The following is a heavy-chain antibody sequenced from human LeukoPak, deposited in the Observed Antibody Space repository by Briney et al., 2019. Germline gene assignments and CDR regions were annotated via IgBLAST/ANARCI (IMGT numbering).Heavy chain of an antibody. J-gene: IGHJ4*02. CDR1: GFTFSGNS. CDR2: ISASSTII. Sequence: GGSLRLSCVGSGFTFSGNSMNWVRQAPGRGLEWVSRISASSTIIHYADSVKGRVTISRDNAKNSVFLQMNRLRVEDTAVYYCTTSRHSSSWYYNDYWGQGILVTVS. CDR3: TTSRHSSSWYYNDY. V-gene: IGHV3-48*01. D-gene: IGHD6-13*01.